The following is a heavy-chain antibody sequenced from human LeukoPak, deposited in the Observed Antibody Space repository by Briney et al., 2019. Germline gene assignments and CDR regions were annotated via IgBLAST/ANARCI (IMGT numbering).Heavy chain of an antibody. CDR2: ISSNGGST. CDR3: ATESAYSYGLGYFDY. D-gene: IGHD5-18*01. Sequence: GGSLRLSCAASGFTFSSYAMHWVRQAPGKGLEYVSAISSNGGSTYYANSVKGRFTISRDNSKNTLYLQMGSLRAEDTAVYYCATESAYSYGLGYFDYWGQGTLVTVSS. J-gene: IGHJ4*02. V-gene: IGHV3-64*01. CDR1: GFTFSSYA.